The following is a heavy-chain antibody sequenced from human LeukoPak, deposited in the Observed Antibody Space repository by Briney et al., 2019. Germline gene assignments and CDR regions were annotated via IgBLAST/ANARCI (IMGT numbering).Heavy chain of an antibody. CDR1: GFIFSTYG. CDR2: IQFDGTDE. V-gene: IGHV3-30*02. D-gene: IGHD2-2*01. J-gene: IGHJ4*02. CDR3: ATDCSSTSCYGY. Sequence: GGSLRLSCTASGFIFSTYGMHWVRQAPGKGLEWVAFIQFDGTDEHYADSVKGRFTISRDNSKNTLFLQMNSLRVEDTSVYYCATDCSSTSCYGYWGQGTLVTVSS.